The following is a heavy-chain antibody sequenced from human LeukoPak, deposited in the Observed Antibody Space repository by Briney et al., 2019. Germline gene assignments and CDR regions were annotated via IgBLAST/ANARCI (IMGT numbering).Heavy chain of an antibody. D-gene: IGHD3-10*01. Sequence: PSETLSLTCTVSGGSISNSSYYWGWIRQPRGKGLEWIGSLLYSGTTYYNPSLRSRVTMSVDTSKNQFSLNLSSLTAADTAMYYCARDVFEPYYFDYWGQGSLVTVSS. CDR1: GGSISNSSYY. CDR3: ARDVFEPYYFDY. CDR2: LLYSGTT. V-gene: IGHV4-39*07. J-gene: IGHJ4*02.